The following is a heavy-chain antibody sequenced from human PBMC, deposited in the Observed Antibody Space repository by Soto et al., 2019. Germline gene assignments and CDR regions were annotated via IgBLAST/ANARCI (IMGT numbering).Heavy chain of an antibody. D-gene: IGHD3-22*01. CDR3: ASLDYYASSGYHD. CDR1: NGSLSSSILY. CDR2: IYYDGNP. V-gene: IGHV4-39*01. J-gene: IGHJ1*01. Sequence: PSEPLSLSCTVANGSLSSSILYWAWIRQSPGKGLQWIGNIYYDGNPNYNPSLKSRVTISVDTSKNQFSLELSSVTAADTAVYYCASLDYYASSGYHDWCQGAVLTISS.